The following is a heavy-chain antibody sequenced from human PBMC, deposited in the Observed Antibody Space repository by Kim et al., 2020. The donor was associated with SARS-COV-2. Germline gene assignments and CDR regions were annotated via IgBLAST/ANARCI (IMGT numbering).Heavy chain of an antibody. Sequence: SETLSLTCTVSGGSISSSSYYWGWIRQPPGKGLEWIGSIYYSGSTYYNPSLKSRVTISVDTSKNQFSLKLSSVTAADTAVYYCARIPDYGGNRPPNYWFDPWGQGTLVTVSS. D-gene: IGHD4-17*01. CDR3: ARIPDYGGNRPPNYWFDP. J-gene: IGHJ5*02. CDR2: IYYSGST. V-gene: IGHV4-39*01. CDR1: GGSISSSSYY.